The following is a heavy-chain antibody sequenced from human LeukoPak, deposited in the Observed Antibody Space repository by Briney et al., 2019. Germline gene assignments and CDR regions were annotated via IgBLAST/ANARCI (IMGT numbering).Heavy chain of an antibody. Sequence: SETLSLTCAVYGGSFSGYYWSWIRQPPGKGLEWIGEINHSGSTNYNPSLKSRVTISVDTSKNQFSLKLSSVTAADTAVYYCARGPRITIFGVVTHAFDIWGQRTMVTVSS. CDR3: ARGPRITIFGVVTHAFDI. J-gene: IGHJ3*02. V-gene: IGHV4-34*01. D-gene: IGHD3-3*01. CDR1: GGSFSGYY. CDR2: INHSGST.